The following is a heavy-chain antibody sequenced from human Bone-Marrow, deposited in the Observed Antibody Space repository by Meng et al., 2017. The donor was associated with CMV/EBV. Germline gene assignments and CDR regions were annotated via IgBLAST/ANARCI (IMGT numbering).Heavy chain of an antibody. Sequence: SETLSLTCTVSGGSISSYYWSWIRQPPGKGLEWIGYIYYSGSTNYNPSLKSRVTISVDTSKNQFSLKLSSVTAADTAVYYCARGTYYDFWSGYLRYGMDVWGQGTTVTCYS. CDR2: IYYSGST. D-gene: IGHD3-3*01. CDR1: GGSISSYY. J-gene: IGHJ6*01. V-gene: IGHV4-59*01. CDR3: ARGTYYDFWSGYLRYGMDV.